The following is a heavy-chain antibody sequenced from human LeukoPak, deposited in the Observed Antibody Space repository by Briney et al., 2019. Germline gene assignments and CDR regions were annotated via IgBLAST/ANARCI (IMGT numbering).Heavy chain of an antibody. CDR2: ISGSGGST. D-gene: IGHD3-16*02. Sequence: GGSLRLSCAASGFTFSGYAMSWVRQAPGKGLEWVSAISGSGGSTYYADSVKGRFTISRDNSKNTLYLQMNSLRAEDTAVYYCGTSVTFGGVIDTDYFDYWGQGTLVTVSS. J-gene: IGHJ4*02. V-gene: IGHV3-23*01. CDR1: GFTFSGYA. CDR3: GTSVTFGGVIDTDYFDY.